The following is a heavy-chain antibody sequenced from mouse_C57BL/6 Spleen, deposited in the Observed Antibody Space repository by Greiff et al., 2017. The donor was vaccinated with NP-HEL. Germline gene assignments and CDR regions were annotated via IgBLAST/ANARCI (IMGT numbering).Heavy chain of an antibody. Sequence: QVQLQQPGAELVKPGASVKLSCKASGYTFTSYWMHWVKQRPGQGLEWIGMIHPNSGSTNYNEKLKSKATLTVDKSSSTAYMQLSSLTSEDSAVYYCARLGDYDSYWGQVTLFTVSA. CDR1: GYTFTSYW. CDR3: ARLGDYDSY. D-gene: IGHD2-4*01. CDR2: IHPNSGST. V-gene: IGHV1-64*01. J-gene: IGHJ3*01.